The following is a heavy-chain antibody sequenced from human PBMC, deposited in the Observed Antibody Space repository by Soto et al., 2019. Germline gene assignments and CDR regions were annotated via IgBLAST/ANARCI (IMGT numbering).Heavy chain of an antibody. CDR2: IYYSGST. V-gene: IGHV4-59*08. Sequence: SETLSLTCTVSGGSISSYYWSWIRQPPGKGLEWIGYIYYSGSTNYNPSLKSRVTISVDTSKNQFSLKLSSVTAADTAVYYCARHHRAGRTTVTNEPIDYWGQGTLVTVSS. CDR1: GGSISSYY. D-gene: IGHD4-17*01. CDR3: ARHHRAGRTTVTNEPIDY. J-gene: IGHJ4*02.